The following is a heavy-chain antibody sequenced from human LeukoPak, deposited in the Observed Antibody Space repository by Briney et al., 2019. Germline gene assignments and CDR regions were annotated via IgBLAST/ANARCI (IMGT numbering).Heavy chain of an antibody. Sequence: GGSLRLSCAGSGFTFSSYAMSWARQAPGKGLEWVSGISSSGGSKYYGDSVKGRFTISRDNSKNTLYLQMKSLRAEDTAVYYCAKPSSGWTSFDYWGQGTLVTVSS. V-gene: IGHV3-23*01. D-gene: IGHD6-19*01. J-gene: IGHJ4*02. CDR3: AKPSSGWTSFDY. CDR2: ISSSGGSK. CDR1: GFTFSSYA.